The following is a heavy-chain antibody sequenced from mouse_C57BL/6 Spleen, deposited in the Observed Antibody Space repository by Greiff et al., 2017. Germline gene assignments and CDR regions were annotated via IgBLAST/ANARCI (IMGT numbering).Heavy chain of an antibody. J-gene: IGHJ3*01. D-gene: IGHD3-2*02. CDR3: ARQIGDSSGWFAY. V-gene: IGHV1-69*01. Sequence: VQLQQSGAELVMPGASVKLSCKASGYTFTSYWMHWVKQRPGQGLEWIGELDPSDSYTNYNQKFKGKSTLTVDKSSSTAYMQLSSLTSEDSAVYYCARQIGDSSGWFAYWGQGTLVTVSA. CDR1: GYTFTSYW. CDR2: LDPSDSYT.